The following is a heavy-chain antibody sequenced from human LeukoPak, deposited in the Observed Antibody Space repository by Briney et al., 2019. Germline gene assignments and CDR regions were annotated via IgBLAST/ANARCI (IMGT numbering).Heavy chain of an antibody. CDR3: SSYCSEGTCYGYFHH. CDR1: GFTSTPSE. J-gene: IGHJ1*01. Sequence: PGGSVTDSCAASGFTSTPSELNWVRQAPGKGLEWISYISHTGSLTYYADSVKGRFTISRDNAKNFLYLQMNSLRVEDTGIYYCSSYCSEGTCYGYFHHWGQGTLVSVSS. V-gene: IGHV3-48*03. D-gene: IGHD2-15*01. CDR2: ISHTGSLT.